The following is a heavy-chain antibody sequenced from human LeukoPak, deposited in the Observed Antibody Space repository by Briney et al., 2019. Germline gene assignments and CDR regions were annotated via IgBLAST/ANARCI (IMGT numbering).Heavy chain of an antibody. D-gene: IGHD3-9*01. CDR3: ARGVTGYRNYYYYMDV. CDR2: MNPNSGNT. J-gene: IGHJ6*03. V-gene: IGHV1-8*01. Sequence: ASVKVTCKASGYTFTSYDINWVRQATGQGLEWMGWMNPNSGNTDYAQKFQGRVTMTRNTSISTAYMELSSLRSEDTAVYYCARGVTGYRNYYYYMDVWGKGTTVTISS. CDR1: GYTFTSYD.